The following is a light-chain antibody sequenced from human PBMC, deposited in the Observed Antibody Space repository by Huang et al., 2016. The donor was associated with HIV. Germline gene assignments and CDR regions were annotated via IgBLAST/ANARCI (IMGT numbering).Light chain of an antibody. CDR3: MQGLQTPPT. CDR1: QNLLHTSGQNR. V-gene: IGKV2-28*01. J-gene: IGKJ2*01. Sequence: DIVMTQSPLSLPVAPGQPASISCKSSQNLLHTSGQNRLDWYLQKPGRSPQLLIYLGSNRASGVPDRCTGSGSGSDFTLESSRVEADDVGIYYCMQGLQTPPTFGQGTKLEI. CDR2: LGS.